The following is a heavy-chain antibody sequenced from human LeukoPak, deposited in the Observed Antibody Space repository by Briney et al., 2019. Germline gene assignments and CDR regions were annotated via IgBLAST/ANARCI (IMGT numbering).Heavy chain of an antibody. CDR2: IIPIFGTA. D-gene: IGHD2-2*01. Sequence: SVQVSCKASGDTFSSYAISWVRQAPGQGLEWMGGIIPIFGTANYAQKFQGRVTITADESTSTAYMELSSLRSEDTAVYYCAREVEYQLLGWFDPWGQGTLVTVSS. CDR1: GDTFSSYA. V-gene: IGHV1-69*13. CDR3: AREVEYQLLGWFDP. J-gene: IGHJ5*02.